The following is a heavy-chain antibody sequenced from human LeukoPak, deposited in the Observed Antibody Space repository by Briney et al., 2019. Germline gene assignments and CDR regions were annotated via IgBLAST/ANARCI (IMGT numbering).Heavy chain of an antibody. CDR1: GFTFSNYA. CDR2: ISGSGGST. Sequence: GGSLRLSCAASGFTFSNYAMSWVRQAPGKGLEWVSVISGSGGSTYYADSVKGRFTISRDNSKNTLYLQMNSLRAEDTAVYYCAKDQAYGSGSYSDFDYWGQGTLVNVSS. J-gene: IGHJ4*02. CDR3: AKDQAYGSGSYSDFDY. D-gene: IGHD3-10*01. V-gene: IGHV3-23*01.